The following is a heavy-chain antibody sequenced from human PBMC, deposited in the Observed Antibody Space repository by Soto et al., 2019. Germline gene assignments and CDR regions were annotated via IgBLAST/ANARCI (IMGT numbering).Heavy chain of an antibody. CDR3: ARDSLRYYDSSGYSSWYYFDY. V-gene: IGHV3-21*01. CDR2: ISSSSSYI. Sequence: KPGGSLRLSCAASGFTFSSYSMNWVRQAPGKGLEWVSSISSSSSYIYYADSVKGRFTISRDNAKNSLYLQMNSLRAEDTAVYYCARDSLRYYDSSGYSSWYYFDYWGQGTLVTVSS. J-gene: IGHJ4*02. D-gene: IGHD3-22*01. CDR1: GFTFSSYS.